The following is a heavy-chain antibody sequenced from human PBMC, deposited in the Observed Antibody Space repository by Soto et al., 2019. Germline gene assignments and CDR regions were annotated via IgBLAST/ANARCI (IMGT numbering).Heavy chain of an antibody. D-gene: IGHD3-3*01. CDR2: IYPGDSNT. CDR3: ARHAYDFWSGHSNPRYYYDMDV. CDR1: GYSFTSYW. J-gene: IGHJ6*02. Sequence: PGESLKISCKGSGYSFTSYWIGWVRQMPGKGLEWMGIIYPGDSNTRYSPSLQGQVTISVDKSISTAYLQWSSLKATDTAMYYCARHAYDFWSGHSNPRYYYDMDVLAQRTTVTVS. V-gene: IGHV5-51*01.